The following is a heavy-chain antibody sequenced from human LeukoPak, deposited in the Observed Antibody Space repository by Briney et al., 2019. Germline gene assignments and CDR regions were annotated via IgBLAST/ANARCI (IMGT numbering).Heavy chain of an antibody. CDR3: VKDRFDY. V-gene: IGHV3-64D*09. CDR2: ISSNGGNT. Sequence: GGSLRLSCSASGFTFTSYAMHWVRQAPGMGLEYVSAISSNGGNTYYADSVKGRFTISRDNSKNTLYLQMSNLSAEDTAIYYCVKDRFDYWGQGTLVTVSS. CDR1: GFTFTSYA. J-gene: IGHJ4*02.